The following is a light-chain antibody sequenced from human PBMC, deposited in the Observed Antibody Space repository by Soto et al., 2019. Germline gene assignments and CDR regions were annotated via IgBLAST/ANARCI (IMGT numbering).Light chain of an antibody. J-gene: IGLJ1*01. CDR2: SNN. V-gene: IGLV1-44*01. CDR3: AAWDDSLNGHYI. CDR1: SSNIGRNT. Sequence: QSVLTQPPSASGTPGQRVTISCSGSSSNIGRNTVNWYQQVPGTAPKLLIYSNNQRPSGVPDRFSGSKSGTSASLAISGLQSEDEADYYCAAWDDSLNGHYIFGTGTKVTVL.